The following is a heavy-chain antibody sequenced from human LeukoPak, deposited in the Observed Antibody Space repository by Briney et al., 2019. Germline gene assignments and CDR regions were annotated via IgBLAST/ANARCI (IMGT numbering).Heavy chain of an antibody. J-gene: IGHJ6*03. CDR1: GFTFSDYY. D-gene: IGHD3-3*01. V-gene: IGHV3-11*04. CDR3: ARETYDFWSGYYRYYYYMDV. Sequence: GGSLRLSCAASGFTFSDYYMSWIRQAPGKRLEWVSYISSSGSTIYYADSVKGRFTISRDNAKNSLYLQMNSLRAEDTAVYYCARETYDFWSGYYRYYYYMDVWGKGTTVTVSS. CDR2: ISSSGSTI.